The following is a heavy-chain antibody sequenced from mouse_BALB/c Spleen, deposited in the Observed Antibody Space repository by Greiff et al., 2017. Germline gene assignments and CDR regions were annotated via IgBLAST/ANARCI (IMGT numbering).Heavy chain of an antibody. V-gene: IGHV1-69*01. Sequence: QVQLQQPGAELVMPGASVKMSCKASGYTFTDYWMHWVKQRPGQGLEWIGAIDTSDSYTSYNQKFKGKATLTVDESSSTAYMQLSSLTSEDSAVYYCARGGYYGSWAMDYWGQGTSVTVSS. CDR2: IDTSDSYT. D-gene: IGHD1-1*01. CDR3: ARGGYYGSWAMDY. J-gene: IGHJ4*01. CDR1: GYTFTDYW.